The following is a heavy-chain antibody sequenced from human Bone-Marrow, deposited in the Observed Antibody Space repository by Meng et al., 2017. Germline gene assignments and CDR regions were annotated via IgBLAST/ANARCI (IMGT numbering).Heavy chain of an antibody. CDR3: ARQGFLEWLLYRGNWFDP. V-gene: IGHV4-34*01. CDR2: IYYSGST. Sequence: QVQVQQWGAGLLKPSETLSLTCAFYGGSFSAYDWSWIRQPPGKGLEWLGSIYYSGSTYYNPSLKSRVTISVDTSKNQFSLKLSSVTAADTAVYYCARQGFLEWLLYRGNWFDPWGQGTLVTVSS. CDR1: GGSFSAYD. J-gene: IGHJ5*02. D-gene: IGHD3-3*01.